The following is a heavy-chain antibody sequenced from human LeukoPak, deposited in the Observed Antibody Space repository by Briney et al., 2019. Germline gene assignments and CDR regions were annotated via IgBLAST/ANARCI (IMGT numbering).Heavy chain of an antibody. D-gene: IGHD3-22*01. CDR1: GGSISSGGYY. Sequence: PSQTLSLTGTVSGGSISSGGYYWSWIRQHPGKGLEWIGYIYYSGSTYYNPSLKSRVTISVDTSKNQFSLKLSSVTAADTAVYYCARVQGVITVVDCWGQGTLVTVSS. J-gene: IGHJ4*02. CDR2: IYYSGST. V-gene: IGHV4-31*03. CDR3: ARVQGVITVVDC.